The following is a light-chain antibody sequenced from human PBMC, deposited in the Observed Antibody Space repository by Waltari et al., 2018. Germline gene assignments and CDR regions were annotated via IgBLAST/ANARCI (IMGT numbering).Light chain of an antibody. Sequence: QLVLTQSPSASASLGASVKLTCTLSSGHSTNVIAWLQKRPEKGPRYLMKVNSDGSHNTGDEILDYFSCTSSGAERYLTISSLQSEDEADYYCQTGGHGTWVFGGGTKLTVL. CDR2: VNSDGSH. J-gene: IGLJ3*02. V-gene: IGLV4-69*01. CDR1: SGHSTNV. CDR3: QTGGHGTWV.